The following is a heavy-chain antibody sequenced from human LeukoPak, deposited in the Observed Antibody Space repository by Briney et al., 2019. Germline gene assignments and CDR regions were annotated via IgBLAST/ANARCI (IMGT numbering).Heavy chain of an antibody. J-gene: IGHJ4*02. CDR3: ASEYCSGGNCYFDY. CDR1: GYSFTSYW. V-gene: IGHV5-51*01. Sequence: SGESLKISCKGSGYSFTSYWIGWVRQMPGQGLEWMGIIFPGDSDTRYSPSFQGQVTISADKSISTAYLQWSSLKASDTAIYYCASEYCSGGNCYFDYWGQGTLVTVSS. CDR2: IFPGDSDT. D-gene: IGHD2-15*01.